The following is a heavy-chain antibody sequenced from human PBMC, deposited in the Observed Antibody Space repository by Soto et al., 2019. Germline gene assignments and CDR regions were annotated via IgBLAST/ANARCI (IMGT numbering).Heavy chain of an antibody. J-gene: IGHJ4*02. V-gene: IGHV4-61*01. CDR1: GGSVSNGTYY. Sequence: PSETLSLTCTVSGGSVSNGTYYWSWIRQPPGKGLEWLGYIYNNGGTNYNPSHKSRVTISRDTSKDQISLRLNSVSAEDTAVYYCARAPGCVLTAYLDNWGQGILVTVPS. D-gene: IGHD3-9*01. CDR2: IYNNGGT. CDR3: ARAPGCVLTAYLDN.